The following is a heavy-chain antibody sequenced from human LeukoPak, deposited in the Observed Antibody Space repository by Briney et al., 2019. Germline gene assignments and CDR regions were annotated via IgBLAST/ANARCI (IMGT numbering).Heavy chain of an antibody. J-gene: IGHJ4*02. CDR2: LYYSGST. D-gene: IGHD4-23*01. Sequence: SETLSLTCTVSGGSIRSYYWSWIRQSLGKGLEWIGYLYYSGSTNCNPSLKSRITMSIDTSKNQFSLKLNSVTAADTAVYYCARDDGYGGYFFDDWGQGTLVTVSS. V-gene: IGHV4-59*01. CDR1: GGSIRSYY. CDR3: ARDDGYGGYFFDD.